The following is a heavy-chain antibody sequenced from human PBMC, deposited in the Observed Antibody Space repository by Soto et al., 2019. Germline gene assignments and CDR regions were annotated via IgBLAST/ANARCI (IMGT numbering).Heavy chain of an antibody. V-gene: IGHV4-39*01. D-gene: IGHD6-19*01. Sequence: QLQLQESGPGLVKPSETLSLTCTVSGGSISSSSYYWGWIRQPPGKGLEWIGSIYYSGSTYYNPSLKSRVTISVDTSKNQFSLKLSSVTAADTAVYYCARHGDSGQWLVRKDWFDPWGQGTLVTVSS. CDR3: ARHGDSGQWLVRKDWFDP. J-gene: IGHJ5*02. CDR1: GGSISSSSYY. CDR2: IYYSGST.